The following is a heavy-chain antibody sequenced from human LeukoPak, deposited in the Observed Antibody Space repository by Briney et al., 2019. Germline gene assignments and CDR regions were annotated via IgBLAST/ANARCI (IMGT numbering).Heavy chain of an antibody. D-gene: IGHD2-15*01. J-gene: IGHJ5*01. CDR1: GGSISSSTYH. Sequence: SETLSLTCTVSGGSISSSTYHWGWIRQPPGTGLESIGSIYYSGNTYYNPSLRSRVTISVYTSKNQFSVKLSSVTAADTAVYYCARHSSPHAGSSSWYDFWGQGTLVTVSS. V-gene: IGHV4-39*01. CDR2: IYYSGNT. CDR3: ARHSSPHAGSSSWYDF.